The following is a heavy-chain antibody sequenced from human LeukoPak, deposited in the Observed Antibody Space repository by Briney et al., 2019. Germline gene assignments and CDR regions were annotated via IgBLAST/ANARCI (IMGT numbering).Heavy chain of an antibody. CDR3: ARQGEKGFDP. CDR1: GXSXSGYY. J-gene: IGHJ5*02. CDR2: INHSGST. D-gene: IGHD3-10*01. Sequence: SETLSLTCAVYGXSXSGYYWSWIRQPXGXXLEWIGEINHSGSTNYNPSLKSRVTISVDTSKNQFSLKLSSVTAADTAVYYCARQGEKGFDPWGQGTLVTVSS. V-gene: IGHV4-34*01.